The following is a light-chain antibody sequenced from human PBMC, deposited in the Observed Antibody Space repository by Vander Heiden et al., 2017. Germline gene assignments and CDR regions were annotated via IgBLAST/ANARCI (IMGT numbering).Light chain of an antibody. V-gene: IGLV1-51*02. J-gene: IGLJ3*02. Sequence: SVLTPLPSVSAAPGQKVTISCSGRSPHIGTNYVSWYQQLPGTAAKLLIYENNKRPSASPDRFSCSKSGTSATLGITGLQTGDEADYYCGTWESSLSGHWVFGGGTKLTVL. CDR3: GTWESSLSGHWV. CDR1: SPHIGTNY. CDR2: ENN.